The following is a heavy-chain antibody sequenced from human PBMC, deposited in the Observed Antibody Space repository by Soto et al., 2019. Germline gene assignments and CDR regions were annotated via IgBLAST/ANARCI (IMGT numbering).Heavy chain of an antibody. V-gene: IGHV3-23*01. J-gene: IGHJ4*02. D-gene: IGHD5-18*01. CDR3: AKVDGRYSYGYLGYFDY. CDR1: GFTFSSYA. Sequence: SLRLSCAASGFTFSSYAMSWVRQAPGKGLEWVSAISGSGGSTYYADSVKGRFTISRDNSKNTLYLQMNSLRAEDTAVYYCAKVDGRYSYGYLGYFDYWGQGTLVTVSS. CDR2: ISGSGGST.